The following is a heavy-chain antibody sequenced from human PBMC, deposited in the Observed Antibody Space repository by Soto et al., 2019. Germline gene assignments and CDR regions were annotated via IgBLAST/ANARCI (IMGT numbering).Heavy chain of an antibody. D-gene: IGHD2-2*01. CDR2: ISSDESNK. V-gene: IGHV3-30*14. J-gene: IGHJ6*02. CDR1: GFTFSNYA. Sequence: PGGSLRLSCAASGFTFSNYAMHWVRQAPGRGLEWVAVISSDESNKYYIDSVKGRFTISRENSRNTLYLQMNSLRAEDTAVYYCARSPCISTSCYYGSTHNDVGMDVRGQRTTVTGSS. CDR3: ARSPCISTSCYYGSTHNDVGMDV.